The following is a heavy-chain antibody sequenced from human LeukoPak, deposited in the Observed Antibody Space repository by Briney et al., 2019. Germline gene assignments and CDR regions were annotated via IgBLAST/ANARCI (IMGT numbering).Heavy chain of an antibody. CDR3: AAKSPGHFPFDY. V-gene: IGHV3-23*01. J-gene: IGHJ4*02. CDR1: GITFSSHS. CDR2: IGGSDGSA. Sequence: PGGSLRLSCVVSGITFSSHSINWVRQAPEKGLEWVSAIGGSDGSAFYADSVKGRFTISRDISKNTVFLQMSSLRAGDTAVYYCAAKSPGHFPFDYWGQGTPVTVSS. D-gene: IGHD3-3*02.